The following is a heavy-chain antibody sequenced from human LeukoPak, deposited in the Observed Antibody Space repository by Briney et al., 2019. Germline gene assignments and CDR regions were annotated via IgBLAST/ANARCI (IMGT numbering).Heavy chain of an antibody. CDR3: AREVVIFPDYYYYGMDV. D-gene: IGHD3-9*01. CDR1: GFTFSSYG. CDR2: ISYDGSNK. Sequence: GGSLRLSCAASGFTFSSYGMHWVRQAPGKGLEWVEVISYDGSNKYYADSVEGRFTISRDNAKNSLYLQMDSLRAEDTAVYYCAREVVIFPDYYYYGMDVWGQGTTVTVSS. V-gene: IGHV3-30*03. J-gene: IGHJ6*02.